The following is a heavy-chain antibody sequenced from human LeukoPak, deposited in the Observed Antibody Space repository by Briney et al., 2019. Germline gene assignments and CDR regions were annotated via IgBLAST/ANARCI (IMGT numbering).Heavy chain of an antibody. CDR3: VKDGVSFDSVWGSFDF. CDR2: IGGDEGS. Sequence: GGSLRLSCSASGFTFSEYAMYWVRQAPGKGLEYVSAIGGDEGSYADSVKGRFTISRDNSKSTVYLQMSSLRVEDTAVYYCVKDGVSFDSVWGSFDFWGQGTLVTVSS. J-gene: IGHJ4*02. D-gene: IGHD3-16*01. CDR1: GFTFSEYA. V-gene: IGHV3-64D*06.